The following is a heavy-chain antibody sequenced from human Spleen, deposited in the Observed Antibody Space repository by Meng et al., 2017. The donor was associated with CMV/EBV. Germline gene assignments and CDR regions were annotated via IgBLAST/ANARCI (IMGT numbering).Heavy chain of an antibody. CDR1: GYTFTSYG. D-gene: IGHD3-3*01. Sequence: QVQVVQSGSELKKPGASVKVSCKASGYTFTSYGISWVRQAPGQGLEWVGWISAYSGNTNNAQKFQGRVTMTTDTSTRKVYMELRSLRSDDTAVYYCARYDFGGGDWFDPWGQGTLVTVSS. CDR3: ARYDFGGGDWFDP. V-gene: IGHV1-18*01. J-gene: IGHJ5*02. CDR2: ISAYSGNT.